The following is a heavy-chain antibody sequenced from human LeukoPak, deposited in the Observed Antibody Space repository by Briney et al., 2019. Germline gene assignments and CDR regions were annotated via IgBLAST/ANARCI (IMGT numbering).Heavy chain of an antibody. J-gene: IGHJ4*02. D-gene: IGHD6-6*01. Sequence: TLRLSCAASGFTFSSYGMSWVRQAPGKGLEWIVEINHSGSTNYNTSLKSRVTISVDTSKNQFSLKLSSVTAADTAVYYCARGLGPRQGGSIAARGGRGKQRLPTTIFDYWGQGTLVTVSS. CDR3: ARGLGPRQGGSIAARGGRGKQRLPTTIFDY. CDR2: INHSGST. V-gene: IGHV4-34*01. CDR1: GFTFSSYG.